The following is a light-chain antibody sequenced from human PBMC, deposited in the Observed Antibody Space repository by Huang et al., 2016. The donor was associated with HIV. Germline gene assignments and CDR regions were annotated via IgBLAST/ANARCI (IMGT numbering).Light chain of an antibody. CDR3: QQYDNLPYT. CDR1: QDISNY. J-gene: IGKJ2*01. V-gene: IGKV1-33*01. Sequence: DIQMTQSPSSLSASVGDRVTITCQESQDISNYLNWYQQKPGKAPKLLIYDASNLETGVPSRVSGSGSGTEFTFTISSLQPEDIATYYCQQYDNLPYTFGQGTKLEIK. CDR2: DAS.